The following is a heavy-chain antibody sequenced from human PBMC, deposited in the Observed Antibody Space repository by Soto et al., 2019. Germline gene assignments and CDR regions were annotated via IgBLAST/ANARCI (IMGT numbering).Heavy chain of an antibody. Sequence: QVQLVQSGAEVKKPGSSVKVSCKASGGTFSDQAFIWVRQAPGQGLEWMGGILPVFGTPNYAQKFQGRVTSTADESTSTAYMELSRLRSDGTAIYYCARDSMVGEFISYFFDYWGQGTLVTVSS. J-gene: IGHJ4*02. CDR1: GGTFSDQA. CDR3: ARDSMVGEFISYFFDY. V-gene: IGHV1-69*01. D-gene: IGHD3-10*01. CDR2: ILPVFGTP.